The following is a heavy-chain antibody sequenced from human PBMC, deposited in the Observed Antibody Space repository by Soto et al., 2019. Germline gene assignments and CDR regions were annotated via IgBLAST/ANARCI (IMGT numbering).Heavy chain of an antibody. CDR2: IYYSGST. CDR1: GGSISSGGYY. Sequence: SLTCTVSGGSISSGGYYWSWIRQHPGKGLEWIGYIYYSGSTYYNPSLKSRVTISVDTSKNQFSLKLSSVTAADTAVYYCATYTMVRGVTVESNWFDPWGQGTLVTVSS. D-gene: IGHD3-10*01. CDR3: ATYTMVRGVTVESNWFDP. J-gene: IGHJ5*02. V-gene: IGHV4-31*03.